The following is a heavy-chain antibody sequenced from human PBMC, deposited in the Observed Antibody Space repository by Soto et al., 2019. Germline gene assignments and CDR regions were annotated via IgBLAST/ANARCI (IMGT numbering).Heavy chain of an antibody. CDR3: ARVHSTGWFKVDY. D-gene: IGHD6-19*01. CDR2: IDSSGNTI. J-gene: IGHJ4*02. V-gene: IGHV3-48*02. CDR1: GFTFSGCS. Sequence: EVQLVESGGGLVQPGGSLRLSCAASGFTFSGCSMNWVRQAPGKGLEWVSYIDSSGNTIYYADSVKGRFTVSRDNARNSLFLQMNSLRDDDTAVYYCARVHSTGWFKVDYWGQGTLVTVSS.